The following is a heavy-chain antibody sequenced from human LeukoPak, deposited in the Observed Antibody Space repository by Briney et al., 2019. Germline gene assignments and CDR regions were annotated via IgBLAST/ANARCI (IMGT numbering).Heavy chain of an antibody. CDR2: NSSSGSPI. Sequence: GGSLRLSCAASGFTFSTYSMNWVRQAPGKGLEWISYNSSSGSPIYYADSVKGRFTISRDNAKNSLYLQMNSLRDEDTAVYYCARVRSDRGYTGYDYSWGQGTLVTVSS. CDR1: GFTFSTYS. J-gene: IGHJ5*02. D-gene: IGHD5-12*01. V-gene: IGHV3-48*02. CDR3: ARVRSDRGYTGYDYS.